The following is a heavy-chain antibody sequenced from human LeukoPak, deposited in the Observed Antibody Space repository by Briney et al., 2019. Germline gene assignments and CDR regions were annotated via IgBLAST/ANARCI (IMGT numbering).Heavy chain of an antibody. CDR3: ARGPTPQSYYYDSSGYYY. CDR1: GGSISSSSYY. D-gene: IGHD3-22*01. CDR2: IYYSGST. Sequence: SETLSLTCTVSGGSISSSSYYWGWIRQPPGKGLEWIGSIYYSGSTYYNPSLKSRVTISVDTSKNQFSLKLSSVTAADTAVYYCARGPTPQSYYYDSSGYYYWGQGTLVTVSS. V-gene: IGHV4-39*07. J-gene: IGHJ4*02.